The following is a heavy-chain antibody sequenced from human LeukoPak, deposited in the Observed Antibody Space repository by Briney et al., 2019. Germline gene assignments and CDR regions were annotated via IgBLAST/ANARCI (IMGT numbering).Heavy chain of an antibody. V-gene: IGHV4-59*01. J-gene: IGHJ4*02. CDR1: GGSISSYY. Sequence: SETLSLTCTVSGGSISSYYWSWIRQPPGKGLEWIGYIYYSGSTNYNPSLKSRVTISVDTSKNQFSLKLSSVTAADTAVYYCARTTVTKYYFDYWGQGTLVAVSS. CDR3: ARTTVTKYYFDY. CDR2: IYYSGST. D-gene: IGHD4-17*01.